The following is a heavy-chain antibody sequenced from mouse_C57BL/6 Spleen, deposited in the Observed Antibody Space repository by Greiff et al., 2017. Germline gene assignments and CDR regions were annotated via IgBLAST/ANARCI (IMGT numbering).Heavy chain of an antibody. J-gene: IGHJ4*01. CDR3: AREGRYYTDYYAMDY. Sequence: QVQLQQSGAELVKPGASVKLSCKASGYTFTSYWMQWVKQRPGQGLEWIGEIDPSDSYTNYNQKFKGKATLTVDTSSSTAYMQLSSLTSEDSAVYYCAREGRYYTDYYAMDYWGQGTSVTVSS. CDR2: IDPSDSYT. V-gene: IGHV1-50*01. D-gene: IGHD2-12*01. CDR1: GYTFTSYW.